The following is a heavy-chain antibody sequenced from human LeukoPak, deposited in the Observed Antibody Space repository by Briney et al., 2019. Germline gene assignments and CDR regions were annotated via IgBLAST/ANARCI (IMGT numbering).Heavy chain of an antibody. CDR1: GVSFSGYY. J-gene: IGHJ4*02. D-gene: IGHD2-2*01. Sequence: SETLSLTCAVYGVSFSGYYWSWIRQPPGKGLEWIGEINNSGSTNYNPSLKSRVTISVDTSKNQFSLKLSSVTAADTAVYYCARAVRGVGCYGYWGQGTLVTVSS. V-gene: IGHV4-34*01. CDR2: INNSGST. CDR3: ARAVRGVGCYGY.